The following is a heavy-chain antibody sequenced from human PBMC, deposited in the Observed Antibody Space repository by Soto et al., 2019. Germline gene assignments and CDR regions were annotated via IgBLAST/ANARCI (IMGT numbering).Heavy chain of an antibody. D-gene: IGHD4-17*01. CDR2: IYYSGST. CDR3: ARGVWGDYTP. CDR1: GGSISSSSYY. V-gene: IGHV4-39*01. J-gene: IGHJ5*02. Sequence: PSETLSLTCTVFGGSISSSSYYWVWIRQPPGKGLEWIGSIYYSGSTYYNPSLKSRVTISVDTSKNQFSLKLSSVTAADTAVYYCARGVWGDYTPWGQGTLVTVSS.